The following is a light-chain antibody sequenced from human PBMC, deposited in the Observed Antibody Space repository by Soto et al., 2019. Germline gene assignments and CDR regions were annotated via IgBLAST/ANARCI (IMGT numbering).Light chain of an antibody. Sequence: QSVLTQPPSASGTPGPRVPISCSGSTSNIGSNTVNWYQQLPGTAPKLLIYYDNLRPSGVPDRISGSKSGTSASLAISGLQSDDEADYYCAAWDDSLNGRVFGTGTKLTVL. J-gene: IGLJ1*01. CDR3: AAWDDSLNGRV. V-gene: IGLV1-44*01. CDR2: YDN. CDR1: TSNIGSNT.